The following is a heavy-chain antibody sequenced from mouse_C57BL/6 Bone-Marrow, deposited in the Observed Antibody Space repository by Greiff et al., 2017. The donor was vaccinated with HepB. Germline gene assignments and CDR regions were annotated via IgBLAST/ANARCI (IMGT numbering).Heavy chain of an antibody. V-gene: IGHV1-61*01. Sequence: QVHVKQPGAELVRPGSSVKLSCKASGYTFTSYWMDWVKQRPGQGLEWIGNIYPSDSETHYNQKFKDKATLTVDKSSSTAYMQLSSLTSEDSAVYYCARVERDYWGQGTTLTVSS. CDR1: GYTFTSYW. J-gene: IGHJ2*01. CDR3: ARVERDY. CDR2: IYPSDSET.